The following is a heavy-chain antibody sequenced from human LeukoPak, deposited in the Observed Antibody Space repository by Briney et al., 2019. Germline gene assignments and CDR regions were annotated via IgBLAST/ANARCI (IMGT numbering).Heavy chain of an antibody. CDR3: ARDGGSGSYYSYYYGMDV. D-gene: IGHD1-26*01. Sequence: GRSLRLSCAASGFTFSSYAMHWVRQAPGKGLEWVAVISYDGSNKYYADSVKGRFTISRDNSKNTLYLQMNSLRAEDTAVYYCARDGGSGSYYSYYYGMDVWGQGTTVTVSS. CDR2: ISYDGSNK. CDR1: GFTFSSYA. V-gene: IGHV3-30-3*01. J-gene: IGHJ6*02.